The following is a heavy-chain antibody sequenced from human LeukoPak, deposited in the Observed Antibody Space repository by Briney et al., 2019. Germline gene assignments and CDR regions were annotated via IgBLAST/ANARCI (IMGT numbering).Heavy chain of an antibody. V-gene: IGHV1-46*01. D-gene: IGHD5-18*01. CDR3: ARAAAMLPKDYYYYYYMDV. Sequence: ASVKVSCKASGYTFTSYYMHWVRQAPGQGLEWMGIINPSGGSTSYAQKFQGRVTITADKSTSTAYMELSSLRSEDTAVYYCARAAAMLPKDYYYYYYMDVWGKGTTVTVSS. J-gene: IGHJ6*03. CDR1: GYTFTSYY. CDR2: INPSGGST.